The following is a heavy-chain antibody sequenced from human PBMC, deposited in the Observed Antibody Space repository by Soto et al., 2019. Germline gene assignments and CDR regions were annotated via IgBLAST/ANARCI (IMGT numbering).Heavy chain of an antibody. J-gene: IGHJ4*02. V-gene: IGHV1-46*01. Sequence: ASVKVSCTASGYTFTSYYMHWVRQAPGQGLEWMGVINPSGGSTSYAQKFQGRVTMTRDTSTSTVYMELSSLRSEDTAVYYCAIFNRNDPMDYWGQGTLVTVSS. D-gene: IGHD1-1*01. CDR1: GYTFTSYY. CDR2: INPSGGST. CDR3: AIFNRNDPMDY.